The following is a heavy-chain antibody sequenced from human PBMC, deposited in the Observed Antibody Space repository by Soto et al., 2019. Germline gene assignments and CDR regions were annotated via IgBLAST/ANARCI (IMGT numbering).Heavy chain of an antibody. CDR3: ARDGVVGARSDYFDY. CDR2: INSDGSST. V-gene: IGHV3-74*01. J-gene: IGHJ4*02. CDR1: GFTFSSYW. Sequence: PGGSLRLSCAASGFTFSSYWMHWVRQAPGKGLVWVSRINSDGSSTSYADSVKGRFTISRDNAKNTLYLQMNSLRAEDTAVYYCARDGVVGARSDYFDYWGQGTLVTVSS. D-gene: IGHD1-26*01.